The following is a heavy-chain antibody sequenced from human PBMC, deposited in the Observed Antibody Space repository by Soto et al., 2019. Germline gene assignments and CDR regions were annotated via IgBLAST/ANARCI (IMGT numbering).Heavy chain of an antibody. V-gene: IGHV3-66*01. J-gene: IGHJ3*02. CDR1: GFTVSSNY. D-gene: IGHD2-15*01. CDR3: ARDQVVAATEGAFDI. CDR2: IYSGGST. Sequence: GGSLRLSCAASGFTVSSNYMSWVRQAPGKGLEWVSVIYSGGSTYYADSVKGRFTISRDNSKNTLYLQMNSLRAADTAVYYCARDQVVAATEGAFDIWGQGTMVTVSS.